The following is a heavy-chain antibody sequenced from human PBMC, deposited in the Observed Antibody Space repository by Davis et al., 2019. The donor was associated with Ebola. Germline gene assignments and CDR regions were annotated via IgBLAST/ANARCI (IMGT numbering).Heavy chain of an antibody. V-gene: IGHV1-24*01. CDR1: GGTFSSYA. J-gene: IGHJ5*02. Sequence: ASVKVSCKASGGTFSSYAISWVRQAPGKGLEWMGGFDPEDGETIYAQKFQGRVTMTEDTSTDTAYMELSSLRSEETAVYYCATGGVRFLEWLSRFDPWGQGTLVTVSS. CDR3: ATGGVRFLEWLSRFDP. D-gene: IGHD3-3*01. CDR2: FDPEDGET.